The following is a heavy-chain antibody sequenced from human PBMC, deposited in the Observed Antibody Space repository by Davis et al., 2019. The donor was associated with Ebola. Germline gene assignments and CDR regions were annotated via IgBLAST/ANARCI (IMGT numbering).Heavy chain of an antibody. V-gene: IGHV4-30-4*01. J-gene: IGHJ4*02. D-gene: IGHD2-15*01. Sequence: MPSETLSLTCTLSGDSISSDDIYWSWIRQPPGKGLEWIGYIHYSGHVNYMPSLKSRATISLDKSKNQFSLKLSSVSAADTAVYYCVTWVPYCSGGACYSDSWGQGALVTVSS. CDR2: IHYSGHV. CDR1: GDSISSDDIY. CDR3: VTWVPYCSGGACYSDS.